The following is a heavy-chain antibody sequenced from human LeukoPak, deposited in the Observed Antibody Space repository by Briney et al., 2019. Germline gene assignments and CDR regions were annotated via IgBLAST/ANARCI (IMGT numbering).Heavy chain of an antibody. V-gene: IGHV1-18*01. Sequence: PGSSVKVSCKASGGTFSSYAISWVRQAPGQGLEWMGWISAYNGNTNYAQKLQGRVTMTTDTSTSTAYMELRSLRSDDTAVYYCARDKAPITGTTHGAFDIWGQGTMVTVSS. J-gene: IGHJ3*02. CDR1: GGTFSSYA. CDR2: ISAYNGNT. CDR3: ARDKAPITGTTHGAFDI. D-gene: IGHD1-7*01.